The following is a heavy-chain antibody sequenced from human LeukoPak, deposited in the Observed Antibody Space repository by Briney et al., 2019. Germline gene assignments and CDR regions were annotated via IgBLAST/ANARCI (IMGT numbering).Heavy chain of an antibody. CDR3: AMVGEVVEDY. J-gene: IGHJ4*02. V-gene: IGHV4-38-2*02. Sequence: PSETLSLTCTVSGYSISSGYYWGWIRQPPGKGLEWIGSIYHSGSTYYNPSLKSRVTISVDTSKNQFSLKLSSVTAADTAVYYCAMVGEVVEDYWGQGTLVTVSS. D-gene: IGHD2-15*01. CDR1: GYSISSGYY. CDR2: IYHSGST.